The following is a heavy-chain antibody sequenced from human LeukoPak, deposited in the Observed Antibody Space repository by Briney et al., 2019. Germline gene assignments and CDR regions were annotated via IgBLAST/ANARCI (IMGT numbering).Heavy chain of an antibody. J-gene: IGHJ4*02. CDR3: ARFRDGYNFFDY. CDR2: ISYDGSNK. V-gene: IGHV3-30-3*01. CDR1: GFTFSSYA. Sequence: PGGSLRLSCAASGFTFSSYAMHWVRQAPGKGLEWVAVISYDGSNKYYADSVKGRFTISRDNSKNTLYQQMNSLRAEDTAVYYCARFRDGYNFFDYWGQGTLVTVSS. D-gene: IGHD5-24*01.